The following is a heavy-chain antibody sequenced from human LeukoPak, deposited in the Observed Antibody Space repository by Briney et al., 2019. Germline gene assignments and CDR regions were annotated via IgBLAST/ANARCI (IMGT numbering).Heavy chain of an antibody. D-gene: IGHD6-6*01. CDR3: AKTGTYSSSSGYIDS. J-gene: IGHJ4*02. Sequence: GRSLRLSCAASGFTFSSYGMHWVRQAPGKGLEWVAVLWFDGSNTYYADSVKGRFTISRDNSKNTLYLQMNSLRAEDTALYYCAKTGTYSSSSGYIDSWGQGTLVTVSS. CDR1: GFTFSSYG. CDR2: LWFDGSNT. V-gene: IGHV3-33*06.